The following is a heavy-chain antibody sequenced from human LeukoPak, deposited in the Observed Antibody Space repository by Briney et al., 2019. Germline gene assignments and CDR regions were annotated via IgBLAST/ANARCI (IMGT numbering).Heavy chain of an antibody. CDR2: ISYDGSNK. D-gene: IGHD6-13*01. V-gene: IGHV3-30*18. CDR1: GFTFSSYG. CDR3: AKGQEGIEAAGSDY. Sequence: GGSLRLSCAASGFTFSSYGMHWVRQAPGKGLEWVAVISYDGSNKYYADSVKGRFTISRDNSKNTLYLQMGSLRAEDTAVYYCAKGQEGIEAAGSDYWGQGTLVTVSS. J-gene: IGHJ4*02.